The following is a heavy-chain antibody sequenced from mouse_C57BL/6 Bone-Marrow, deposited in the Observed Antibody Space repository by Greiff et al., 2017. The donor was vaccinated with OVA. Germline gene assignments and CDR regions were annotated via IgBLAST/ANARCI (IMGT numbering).Heavy chain of an antibody. V-gene: IGHV1-81*01. CDR1: GYTFTSYG. J-gene: IGHJ2*01. CDR3: AREGDLLLPGY. CDR2: IYPRSGNT. D-gene: IGHD1-1*01. Sequence: QVQLKESGAELARPGASVKLSCTASGYTFTSYGISWVKQRTGQGLEWIGEIYPRSGNTYYNEKFKGKATLTADKSSSTAYMELRSLTSEDSAVYFCAREGDLLLPGYWGQGTTLTVSS.